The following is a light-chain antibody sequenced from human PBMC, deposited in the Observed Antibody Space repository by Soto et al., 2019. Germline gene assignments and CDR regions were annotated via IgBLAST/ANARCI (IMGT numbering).Light chain of an antibody. Sequence: QTVVTQEPSVTVSPGGTVTLTCASSTGAVTSALYPTWFRQKPGQPPRALIYSTSNKHSWTPARFSDYLLGGKAALTLSGVQPEDEADYYCLLYYGRAQVGVFGGGTKLTVL. CDR1: TGAVTSALY. CDR2: STS. V-gene: IGLV7-43*01. J-gene: IGLJ3*02. CDR3: LLYYGRAQVGV.